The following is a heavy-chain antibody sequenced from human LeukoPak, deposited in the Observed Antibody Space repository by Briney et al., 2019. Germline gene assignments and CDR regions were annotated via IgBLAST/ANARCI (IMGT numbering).Heavy chain of an antibody. CDR2: ISWNSGSI. J-gene: IGHJ4*02. CDR3: AKDIRGDYGSGMNY. Sequence: GRSLRLSCAASGFTFDDYAMHWVRQAPGKGLEWVSGISWNSGSIGYADSVKGRFTISRDNAKNSLYLQMNSLRAEDTALYYCAKDIRGDYGSGMNYWGQGTLVTVSS. D-gene: IGHD3-10*01. CDR1: GFTFDDYA. V-gene: IGHV3-9*01.